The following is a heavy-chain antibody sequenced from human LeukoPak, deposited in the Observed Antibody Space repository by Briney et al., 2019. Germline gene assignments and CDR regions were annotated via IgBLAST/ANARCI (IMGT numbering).Heavy chain of an antibody. J-gene: IGHJ4*02. Sequence: GGSLRPSWAASGFTLTTYSMNWVRQPPGRGLEWVSTIRGGGGSTYYADSVKGRFTISRDNSKNTLYLQVNSLRAEDTAVYYCAKGGKWDVTPFDYWGQGTLVTVSS. CDR2: IRGGGGST. CDR1: GFTLTTYS. D-gene: IGHD1-26*01. CDR3: AKGGKWDVTPFDY. V-gene: IGHV3-23*01.